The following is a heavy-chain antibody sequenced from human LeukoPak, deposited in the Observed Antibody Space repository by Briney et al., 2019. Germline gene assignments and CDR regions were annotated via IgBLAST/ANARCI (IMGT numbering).Heavy chain of an antibody. CDR1: GGSISSSSYY. J-gene: IGHJ4*02. CDR3: ARLGYSLDFDY. CDR2: IYYSGST. V-gene: IGHV4-39*01. Sequence: SETLSLTCTVSGGSISSSSYYWGWIRQPPGKGLEWIGSIYYSGSTYYNPSLKSRVTISVDTSKNQFSLKLSSVTAADTAVYYCARLGYSLDFDYWGQGTLVTVSS. D-gene: IGHD5-18*01.